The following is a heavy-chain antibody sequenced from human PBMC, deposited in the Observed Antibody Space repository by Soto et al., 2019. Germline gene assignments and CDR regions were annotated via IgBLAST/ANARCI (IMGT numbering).Heavy chain of an antibody. CDR3: ARARPWIQLWLRGYYGMDV. D-gene: IGHD5-18*01. CDR1: GGSISSGGYY. CDR2: IYYSGST. V-gene: IGHV4-31*03. J-gene: IGHJ6*02. Sequence: QVQLQESGPGLVKPSQTLSLTCTVSGGSISSGGYYWSWIRQHPGKGLEWIGYIYYSGSTYYNPSLRSRVTISVDTSKNQCSLKLSSVTAADTAVYYCARARPWIQLWLRGYYGMDVWGQGTTVTVSS.